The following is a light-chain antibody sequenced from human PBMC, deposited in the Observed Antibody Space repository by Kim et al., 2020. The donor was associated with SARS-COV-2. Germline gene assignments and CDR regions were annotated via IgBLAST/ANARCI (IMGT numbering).Light chain of an antibody. V-gene: IGKV1-5*01. J-gene: IGKJ1*01. CDR2: DAS. Sequence: SATVGDEVTSTCRASQSIITWLAWYQQKAGKAPKLLIYDASTLEAGVPSRFSGSGSGTEFTLTISSLQPDDFATYYCLQYYSYRTFGQGTKVDIK. CDR3: LQYYSYRT. CDR1: QSIITW.